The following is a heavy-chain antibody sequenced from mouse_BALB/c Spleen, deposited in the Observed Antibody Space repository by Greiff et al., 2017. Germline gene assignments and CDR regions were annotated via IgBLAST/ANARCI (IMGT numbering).Heavy chain of an antibody. J-gene: IGHJ3*01. Sequence: EVKVVESGGGLVQPGGSRKLSCAASGFTFSSFGMHWVRQAPEKGLEWVAYISSGSSTIYYADTVKGRFTISRDNPKNTLFLQMTSLRSEDTAMYYCARSGNYPAWFAYWGQGTLVTVSA. CDR3: ARSGNYPAWFAY. CDR1: GFTFSSFG. D-gene: IGHD2-1*01. V-gene: IGHV5-17*02. CDR2: ISSGSSTI.